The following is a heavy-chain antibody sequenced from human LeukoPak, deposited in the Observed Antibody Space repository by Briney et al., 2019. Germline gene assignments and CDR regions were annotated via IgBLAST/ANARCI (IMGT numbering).Heavy chain of an antibody. CDR2: IIPILGIA. J-gene: IGHJ3*02. CDR3: ARDRWYQLASGACYI. V-gene: IGHV1-69*04. D-gene: IGHD2-2*01. Sequence: GASVKVSCKASGGTFSSYAISWVRQAPGQGLEWMGRIIPILGIANYAQKFQGRVTITADKSTSTAYMELSSLRSEDTAVYYCARDRWYQLASGACYIWGQGTMVTVSS. CDR1: GGTFSSYA.